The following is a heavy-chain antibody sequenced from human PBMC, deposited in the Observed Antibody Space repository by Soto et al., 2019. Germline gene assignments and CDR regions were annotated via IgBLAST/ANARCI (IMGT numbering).Heavy chain of an antibody. J-gene: IGHJ4*02. Sequence: SETLSLTCAVYGGSFSGYYWSWIRQPPGKGLEWIGEINHSGSTNYNPSLKSRVTISVDTSKNQFSLKLSSVTAADTAVYYCARVAKQWLTRGLDYWGQGTLVTVSS. CDR2: INHSGST. D-gene: IGHD6-19*01. V-gene: IGHV4-34*01. CDR3: ARVAKQWLTRGLDY. CDR1: GGSFSGYY.